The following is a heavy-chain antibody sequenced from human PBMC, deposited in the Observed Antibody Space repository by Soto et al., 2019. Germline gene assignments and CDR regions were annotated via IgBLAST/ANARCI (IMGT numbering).Heavy chain of an antibody. CDR3: VSRSPEDAFDI. J-gene: IGHJ3*02. CDR2: IYEGGNT. CDR1: GGSIISDGYS. Sequence: SETLSLTCAVSGGSIISDGYSWSWIRQPPGKGLQWIGHIYEGGNTYYTPSLESRVAISTDKSKNQFSLRLSSVTAADTAVYYCVSRSPEDAFDIWGKGTMVTVSS. V-gene: IGHV4-30-2*01.